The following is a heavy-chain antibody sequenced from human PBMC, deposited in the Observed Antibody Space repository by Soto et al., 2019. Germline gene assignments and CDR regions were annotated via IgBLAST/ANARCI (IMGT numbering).Heavy chain of an antibody. D-gene: IGHD2-2*01. CDR2: INSGSTSV. J-gene: IGHJ4*02. V-gene: IGHV3-48*04. CDR3: TSSTSPDAY. CDR1: GFDFNRYS. Sequence: EVQLVESGGGLVQPGGSLRLSCVASGFDFNRYSMNWVRQAPGKGLEWISYINSGSTSVFYADSVRGRFTISRDNPKNSLYLQMNSLRAEDTAVYYCTSSTSPDAYWGQGTLVTVSS.